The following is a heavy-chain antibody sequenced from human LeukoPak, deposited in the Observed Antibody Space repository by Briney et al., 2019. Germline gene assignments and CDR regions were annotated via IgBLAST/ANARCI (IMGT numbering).Heavy chain of an antibody. Sequence: SETLPLTCAVYGGSFSGYYWSWIRQPPGKGLEWIGEINHSGSTNYKPSLKSRVTISVDTSKNQFSLKLSSATAADTAVYYCARRSRHYDILTGYFRNWGQGTLVTVSS. V-gene: IGHV4-34*01. CDR2: INHSGST. CDR3: ARRSRHYDILTGYFRN. D-gene: IGHD3-9*01. CDR1: GGSFSGYY. J-gene: IGHJ4*02.